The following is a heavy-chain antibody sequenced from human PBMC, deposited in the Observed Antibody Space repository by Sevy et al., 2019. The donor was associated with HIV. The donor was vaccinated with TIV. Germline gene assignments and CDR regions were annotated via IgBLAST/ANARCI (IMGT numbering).Heavy chain of an antibody. V-gene: IGHV3-9*01. D-gene: IGHD3-10*01. J-gene: IGHJ4*02. CDR2: ISWNSGSI. CDR3: AKDISGEGEGSYYLDY. CDR1: GFTFDDYT. Sequence: GGSLRLSCATSGFTFDDYTMHWVRQAPGKGLEWVSGISWNSGSIGYADSVKGRFTISRDNAKNSLYLQMNSLRAEDTALYYCAKDISGEGEGSYYLDYRGQGTQVTVSS.